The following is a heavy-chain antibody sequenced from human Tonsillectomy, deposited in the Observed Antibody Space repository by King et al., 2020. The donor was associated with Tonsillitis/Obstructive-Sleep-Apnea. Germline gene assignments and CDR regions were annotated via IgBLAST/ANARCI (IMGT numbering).Heavy chain of an antibody. J-gene: IGHJ4*02. V-gene: IGHV4-34*01. D-gene: IGHD6-13*01. CDR2: INHSGST. Sequence: VQLHQWGAGLLKPSETLSLTGAVYGGSFSGYYWSWIRQPPGKGLEWIGEINHSGSTNYNPSLKSRVTISVDTSKNQFSLKLSSVTAADTAVYFCAREHSSSLDYWGQGTLVTVSS. CDR1: GGSFSGYY. CDR3: AREHSSSLDY.